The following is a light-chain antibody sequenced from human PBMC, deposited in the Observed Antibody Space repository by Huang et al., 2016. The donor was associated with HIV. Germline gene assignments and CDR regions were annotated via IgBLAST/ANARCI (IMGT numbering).Light chain of an antibody. J-gene: IGKJ3*01. V-gene: IGKV3-15*01. CDR1: QSLSTN. CDR2: GAS. CDR3: QQYDDWPPVT. Sequence: EVVMTQSPATLSVSPGERATLFCRASQSLSTNLAWYQQKPGQPPRLLIYGASTRATGVPARFSGSGSGTEFTLTISSLQPEDFAVYYCQQYDDWPPVTFGPGTKVDFK.